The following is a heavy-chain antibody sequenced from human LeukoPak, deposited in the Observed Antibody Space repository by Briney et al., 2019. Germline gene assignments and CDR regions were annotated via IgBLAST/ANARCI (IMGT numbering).Heavy chain of an antibody. J-gene: IGHJ4*02. V-gene: IGHV3-48*03. CDR3: ANQGGLDTAH. Sequence: GGSLRLSCAASGFTFSSYEMNWVRQAPGKGLEWVSYISSSGSTIYYADSVKGRFTISRDNAKNSLYLQMNSLRAEDTAVYYCANQGGLDTAHWGQGTLVTVSS. CDR1: GFTFSSYE. D-gene: IGHD5-18*01. CDR2: ISSSGSTI.